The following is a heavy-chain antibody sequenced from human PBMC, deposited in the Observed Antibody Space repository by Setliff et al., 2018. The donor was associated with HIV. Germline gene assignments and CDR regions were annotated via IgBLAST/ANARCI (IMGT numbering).Heavy chain of an antibody. CDR1: GDSISSSIYY. J-gene: IGHJ6*03. CDR2: IYYTGSP. CDR3: ARGGGTSSPIDYHYYIDV. Sequence: SETLSLTCTVSGDSISSSIYYWGWVRQPPGKGLGWIGGIYYTGSPFYKPSLKSRVTISVDTSNNQFSLKLSSVTAADTAVYYCARGGGTSSPIDYHYYIDVWGKGTTVTVSS. V-gene: IGHV4-39*01. D-gene: IGHD6-6*01.